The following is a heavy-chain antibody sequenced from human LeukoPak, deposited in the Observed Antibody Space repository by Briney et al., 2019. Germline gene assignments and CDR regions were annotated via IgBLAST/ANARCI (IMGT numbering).Heavy chain of an antibody. CDR1: GYTFTGYY. V-gene: IGHV1-2*02. J-gene: IGHJ4*02. CDR2: INPNSGGT. D-gene: IGHD2-21*01. Sequence: GASVKVSCKASGYTFTGYYMHWVRQAPGQGLEWMGWINPNSGGTNYAQKFQGRVTMTRDTSISTAYMELSRLRSDDTAVYYCARVRLGGILWWRADTYFDYWGQGTLVTVSS. CDR3: ARVRLGGILWWRADTYFDY.